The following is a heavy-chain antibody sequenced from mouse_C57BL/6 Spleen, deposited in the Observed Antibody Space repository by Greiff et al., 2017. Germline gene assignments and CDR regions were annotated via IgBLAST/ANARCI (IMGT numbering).Heavy chain of an antibody. CDR1: GYTFTSYW. Sequence: QVQLQQPGAELVRPGSSVKLSCKASGYTFTSYWMDWVKQRPGQGLEWIGNIYPSDSETHYNQKFKDKATLTVDKSSSTAYMQLSSLTSEDSAVDSCARGNDGYPAWFAYWGKGTLVTVSA. J-gene: IGHJ3*01. V-gene: IGHV1-61*01. D-gene: IGHD2-3*01. CDR2: IYPSDSET. CDR3: ARGNDGYPAWFAY.